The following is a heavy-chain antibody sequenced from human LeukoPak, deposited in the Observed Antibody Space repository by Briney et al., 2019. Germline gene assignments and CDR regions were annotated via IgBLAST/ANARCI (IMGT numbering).Heavy chain of an antibody. D-gene: IGHD1-1*01. CDR2: IYHSGST. V-gene: IGHV4-30-2*01. J-gene: IGHJ4*02. CDR1: GGSISSGGYS. Sequence: SQTLSLTCAVSGGSISSGGYSWSWIRQPPGKGLEWIGYIYHSGSTYYNPSLKSRVTISVDRSKNQFSLKLSSVTAADTAVYYCARGVFKTGTTPPYYSDYWGQGTLVTVSS. CDR3: ARGVFKTGTTPPYYSDY.